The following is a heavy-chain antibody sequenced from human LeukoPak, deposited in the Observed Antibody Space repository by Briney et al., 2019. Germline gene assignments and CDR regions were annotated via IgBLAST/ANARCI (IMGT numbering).Heavy chain of an antibody. D-gene: IGHD3-3*01. CDR3: ARVGEPAKYDFWSGYLAPAPYYYYGMDV. CDR2: IYHSGST. CDR1: GASISSGGYS. J-gene: IGHJ6*02. V-gene: IGHV4-30-2*01. Sequence: PSETLSLTCAVSGASISSGGYSCGWIREPPGKGLEWIGYIYHSGSTYSNPSLKSRVTISVDRSKNQFSLKLSSVTAADTAVYYCARVGEPAKYDFWSGYLAPAPYYYYGMDVWGQGTTVTVSS.